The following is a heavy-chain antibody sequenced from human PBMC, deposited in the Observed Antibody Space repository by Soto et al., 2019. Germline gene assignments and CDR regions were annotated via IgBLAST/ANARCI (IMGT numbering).Heavy chain of an antibody. CDR3: ARVVAGNWFDP. J-gene: IGHJ5*02. CDR1: GFTFSSYE. CDR2: ISISGSTI. D-gene: IGHD2-15*01. V-gene: IGHV3-48*03. Sequence: PGGSLRLSCAASGFTFSSYEMNWVRQAPGKGLEWVSYISISGSTIYYADSVKGRFTISRDNAKNSLYLQMNSLRAEDTAVYYCARVVAGNWFDPWGQGTLVTVSS.